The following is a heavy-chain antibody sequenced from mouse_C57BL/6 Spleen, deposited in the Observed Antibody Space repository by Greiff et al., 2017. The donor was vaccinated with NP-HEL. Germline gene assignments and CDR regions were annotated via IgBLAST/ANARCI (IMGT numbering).Heavy chain of an antibody. J-gene: IGHJ4*01. Sequence: EVQRVESGGGLVKPGGSLKLSCAASGFTFSSYAMSWVRQTPEKRLEWVATISDGGSYTYYPDNVKGRFTISRDNAKNNLYLQMSHLKSEDTAMYYCARDYYDYDAMDYWGQGTSVTVSS. CDR1: GFTFSSYA. D-gene: IGHD2-1*01. CDR3: ARDYYDYDAMDY. V-gene: IGHV5-4*01. CDR2: ISDGGSYT.